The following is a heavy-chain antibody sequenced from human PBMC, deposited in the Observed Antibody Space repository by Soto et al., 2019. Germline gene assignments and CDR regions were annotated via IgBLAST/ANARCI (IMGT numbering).Heavy chain of an antibody. V-gene: IGHV1-18*01. D-gene: IGHD2-15*01. CDR1: GYIFSTHG. CDR3: AKVQSVVVVGGTPADY. J-gene: IGHJ4*02. CDR2: INPYNGKT. Sequence: QVQLEQSGAEVKKSGASVKVSCKASGYIFSTHGINWVRQAPGQGLEWMGWINPYNGKTNYAQKFQGRVTMTTDAAGETAYMGLRSLSSDDTAVYYWAKVQSVVVVGGTPADYWGQGTLVTVSS.